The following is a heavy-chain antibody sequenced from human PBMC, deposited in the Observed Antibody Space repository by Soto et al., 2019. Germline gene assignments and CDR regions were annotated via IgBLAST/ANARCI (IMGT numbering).Heavy chain of an antibody. CDR2: ISTYNDNT. V-gene: IGHV1-18*01. CDR3: AREGFCSSGSCALYSHDYFGMDV. Sequence: QVQLVQSGAEVQKPGASVKVSCRASGYSFTRYGISWVRQAPGQGLEWMGWISTYNDNTKYAQTFRGRVSVTTDTATSTAYMELRSLTSDDTAVFYCAREGFCSSGSCALYSHDYFGMDVWGQGTTVTVSS. J-gene: IGHJ6*02. CDR1: GYSFTRYG. D-gene: IGHD2-15*01.